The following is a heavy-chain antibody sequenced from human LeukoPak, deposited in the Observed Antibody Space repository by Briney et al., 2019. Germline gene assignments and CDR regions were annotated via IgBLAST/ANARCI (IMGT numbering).Heavy chain of an antibody. D-gene: IGHD6-13*01. V-gene: IGHV4-39*01. J-gene: IGHJ5*02. CDR2: TSYSGIS. CDR1: GDSIRSTSF. Sequence: PPETLSLTCSVSGDSIRSTSFWGWIRQYPGMGLEWIASTSYSGISYYNPSLRSRVTVFADTSKNQFSLRLSSVTAADTAVYYCARRGGHSWDVGNWFDPWGQGTLVTVSS. CDR3: ARRGGHSWDVGNWFDP.